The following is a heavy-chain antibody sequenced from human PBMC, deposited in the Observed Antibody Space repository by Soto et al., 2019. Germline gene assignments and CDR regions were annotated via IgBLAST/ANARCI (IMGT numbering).Heavy chain of an antibody. J-gene: IGHJ6*01. CDR3: ARTTEHYYYGMDV. D-gene: IGHD4-4*01. Sequence: PSETLSLTCTVSGGSISSYYWSWIRQPPGKGLEWIGYIYYSGSTNYNPSLKSRVTISVDTSKNQFSLKLSSVTAADTAVYYCARTTEHYYYGMDVWGQGTTVTVSS. V-gene: IGHV4-59*01. CDR2: IYYSGST. CDR1: GGSISSYY.